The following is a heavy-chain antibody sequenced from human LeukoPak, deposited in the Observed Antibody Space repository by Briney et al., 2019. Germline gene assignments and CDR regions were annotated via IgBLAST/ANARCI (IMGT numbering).Heavy chain of an antibody. J-gene: IGHJ3*02. Sequence: GGSLRLSCAASGSTFSSYAMSWVRQAPGKGLEWVSAISGSGGSTYYADSVKGRFTISRDNSKNTLYLQMNSLRAEDTAVYYCAIQFTMIVVGPFDIWGQGTMVTVSS. CDR3: AIQFTMIVVGPFDI. D-gene: IGHD3-22*01. CDR1: GSTFSSYA. V-gene: IGHV3-23*01. CDR2: ISGSGGST.